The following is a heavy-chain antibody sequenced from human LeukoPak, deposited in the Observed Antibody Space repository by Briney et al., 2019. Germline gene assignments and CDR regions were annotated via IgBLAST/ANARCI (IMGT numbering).Heavy chain of an antibody. CDR1: GGSISSYY. V-gene: IGHV4-59*01. Sequence: SETLSLTCSVSGGSISSYYWSWIRQPPEKGLEWIGYISYSGSITYNPSLKSRVTISLDMSKNQFSLKLSSVTAADTAVYYCARMIYGDYFDFWGQGTPVTVSS. CDR3: ARMIYGDYFDF. D-gene: IGHD4-17*01. CDR2: ISYSGSI. J-gene: IGHJ4*02.